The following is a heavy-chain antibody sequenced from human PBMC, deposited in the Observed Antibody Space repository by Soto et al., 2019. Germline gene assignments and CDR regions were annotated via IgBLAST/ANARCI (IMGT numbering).Heavy chain of an antibody. CDR1: GFTFKESA. J-gene: IGHJ4*02. CDR3: ARQRTTAVTQAYFDH. Sequence: GGSLRLSCAASGFTFKESAMNWVRQAPGKGLEWVASISDTGASTWYAESVRGRLSISRDNSKNTLYLQMNSLRGEDAAVYYCARQRTTAVTQAYFDHWGQGTLVTVSS. CDR2: ISDTGAST. V-gene: IGHV3-23*01. D-gene: IGHD4-17*01.